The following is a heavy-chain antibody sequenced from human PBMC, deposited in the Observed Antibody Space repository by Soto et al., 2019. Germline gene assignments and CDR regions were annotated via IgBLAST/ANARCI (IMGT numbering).Heavy chain of an antibody. J-gene: IGHJ2*01. D-gene: IGHD5-12*01. CDR1: GGSISSYY. Sequence: QVQLQESAPGLVKPSETLSLTCTVSGGSISSYYWSWIRQPPGKGLEWIGYIYYSGSTNYNPSLKSRVTISVDTSENQFSLKLSSVTAADTAVYYCARERLETTDIVAPRLYWYFDLWGRGALVTVTS. CDR2: IYYSGST. V-gene: IGHV4-59*01. CDR3: ARERLETTDIVAPRLYWYFDL.